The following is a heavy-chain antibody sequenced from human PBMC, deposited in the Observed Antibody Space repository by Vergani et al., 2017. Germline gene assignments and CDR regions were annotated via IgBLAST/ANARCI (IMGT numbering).Heavy chain of an antibody. J-gene: IGHJ4*02. V-gene: IGHV4-34*01. CDR2: INHSGST. CDR1: GGSISGYY. D-gene: IGHD3-10*01. CDR3: ARGNYYGSGSYYRVKKYFDY. Sequence: QVQLQESGPGLVKPSETLSLTCTVSGGSISGYYRSWIRQPPGKGLEWIGEINHSGSTNYNPSLKSRVTISVDTSKNQFSLKLSSVTAADTAVYYCARGNYYGSGSYYRVKKYFDYWGQGTLVTVSS.